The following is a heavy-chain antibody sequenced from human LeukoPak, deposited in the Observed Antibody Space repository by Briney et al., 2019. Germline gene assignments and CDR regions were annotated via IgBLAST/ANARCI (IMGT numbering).Heavy chain of an antibody. D-gene: IGHD3-22*01. Sequence: GGSLRLSCAASGFTFSSYSMNWVRQAPGKGLEWVSSISSSSSYIYYADSVKGRFTISRDNAKNSLYLQMNSLRAEDTAVYYCAGDGLAVVGEVNYFDYWGQGTLVTVSS. CDR1: GFTFSSYS. CDR3: AGDGLAVVGEVNYFDY. CDR2: ISSSSSYI. V-gene: IGHV3-21*01. J-gene: IGHJ4*02.